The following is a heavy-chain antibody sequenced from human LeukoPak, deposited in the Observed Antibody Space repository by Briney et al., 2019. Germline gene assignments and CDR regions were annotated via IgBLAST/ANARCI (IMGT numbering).Heavy chain of an antibody. CDR1: GGSISGSSYY. V-gene: IGHV4-39*01. CDR2: IYYSGST. CDR3: ARLSSSSSDAFDI. J-gene: IGHJ3*02. Sequence: SETLSLTCTVSGGSISGSSYYWGWIRQPPGKGLEWIGSIYYSGSTYYNPSLKSRVIISVDTSKNQFSLKLSSVTAADTAMYYCARLSSSSSDAFDIWGQGTMVTVSS. D-gene: IGHD6-13*01.